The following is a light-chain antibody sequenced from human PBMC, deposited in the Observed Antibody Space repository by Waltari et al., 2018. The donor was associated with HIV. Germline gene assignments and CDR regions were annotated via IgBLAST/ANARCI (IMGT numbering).Light chain of an antibody. V-gene: IGLV3-1*01. CDR2: ENN. CDR1: KLGNKY. Sequence: SYELTQPPSVSVSPGQTASITCSGDKLGNKYACWYQQRPGQSPVLVIYENNKRPSGIPERFSGSNFGNTATLTISGTQAMDEADYYCQAWDSGTVLFGGGTELTVL. CDR3: QAWDSGTVL. J-gene: IGLJ2*01.